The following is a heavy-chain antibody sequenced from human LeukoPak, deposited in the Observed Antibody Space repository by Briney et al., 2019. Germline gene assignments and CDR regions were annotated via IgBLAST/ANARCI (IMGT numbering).Heavy chain of an antibody. CDR2: IKQDGSEK. J-gene: IGHJ4*02. Sequence: GGSLRLSCAASGFTLSSYWMSWVRQAPGKGLERVANIKQDGSEKYYVDSVKGRFTISRDNAKNSLHLQMNSLRAEDTAVYYCARSVLGGFDYWGPGALVIVSS. V-gene: IGHV3-7*01. CDR1: GFTLSSYW. CDR3: ARSVLGGFDY. D-gene: IGHD3-16*01.